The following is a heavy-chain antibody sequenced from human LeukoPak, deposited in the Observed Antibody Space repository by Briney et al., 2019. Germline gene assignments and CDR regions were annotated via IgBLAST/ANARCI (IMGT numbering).Heavy chain of an antibody. J-gene: IGHJ6*03. V-gene: IGHV3-7*01. D-gene: IGHD3-3*01. CDR2: INQDGSEK. CDR1: GFTVSSNY. Sequence: GGSLRLSCAASGFTVSSNYMSWVRQAPGKGLEWVANINQDGSEKYYVDSVKGRFTISRDNAKNSVYLQMNRLRAEDTAVYYCARDHGFSYYYYYMDVWGKGTTVTVSS. CDR3: ARDHGFSYYYYYMDV.